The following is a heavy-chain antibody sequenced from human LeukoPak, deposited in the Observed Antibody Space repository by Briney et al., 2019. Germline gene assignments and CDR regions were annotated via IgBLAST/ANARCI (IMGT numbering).Heavy chain of an antibody. Sequence: GASVKAFCKASGYTFTSYGISWVRQAPGQGLEWMGWISAYNGNTNYAQKLQGRVTMTTDTSTSTAYMELRSLRSDDTAVYYCARDHGGYCSSTSCYIWFDPWGQGTLVTVSS. D-gene: IGHD2-2*02. CDR3: ARDHGGYCSSTSCYIWFDP. CDR1: GYTFTSYG. V-gene: IGHV1-18*01. CDR2: ISAYNGNT. J-gene: IGHJ5*02.